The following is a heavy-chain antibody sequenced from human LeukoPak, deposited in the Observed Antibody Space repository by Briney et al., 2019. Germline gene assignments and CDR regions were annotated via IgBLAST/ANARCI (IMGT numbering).Heavy chain of an antibody. Sequence: GGTLRLSCAGSGFPFSSHGMNWVRQAPGKGLEWVSGISPGGGPTYYADSVRGRFSISRDDLKDTLYLQMKNLRAEDTAVYYCAKDGAWLRFDDWGQGILVTVSS. CDR2: ISPGGGPT. D-gene: IGHD5-12*01. V-gene: IGHV3-23*01. CDR1: GFPFSSHG. J-gene: IGHJ4*02. CDR3: AKDGAWLRFDD.